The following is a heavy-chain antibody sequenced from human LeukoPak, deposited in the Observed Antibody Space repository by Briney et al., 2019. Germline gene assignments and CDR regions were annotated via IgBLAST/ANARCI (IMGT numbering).Heavy chain of an antibody. J-gene: IGHJ5*02. Sequence: SETLSLTCAVSGGSISSGGYSWSWIRQPPGKGLEWIGYIYHSGSTYYNPSLKSRVTISVDRSKNQFSLKLSSVTAADTAVYYCARESATGHWFDPWGQGNLVTVSS. CDR3: ARESATGHWFDP. CDR2: IYHSGST. V-gene: IGHV4-30-2*01. D-gene: IGHD2-15*01. CDR1: GGSISSGGYS.